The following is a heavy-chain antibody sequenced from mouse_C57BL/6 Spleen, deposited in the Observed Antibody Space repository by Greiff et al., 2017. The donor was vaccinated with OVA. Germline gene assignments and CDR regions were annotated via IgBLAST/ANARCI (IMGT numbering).Heavy chain of an antibody. Sequence: VPLQQPGAELVKPGASVKLSCKASGYTFTSSWMHWVKQRPGPGLEWIGMIHPNSGSTNYNEKFKSKSTLTVDKSSSTAYMQLSSLTSEDSAVYYWARSTVVATRDYWGQGTTLTVSS. CDR1: GYTFTSSW. CDR2: IHPNSGST. D-gene: IGHD1-1*01. V-gene: IGHV1-64*01. CDR3: ARSTVVATRDY. J-gene: IGHJ2*01.